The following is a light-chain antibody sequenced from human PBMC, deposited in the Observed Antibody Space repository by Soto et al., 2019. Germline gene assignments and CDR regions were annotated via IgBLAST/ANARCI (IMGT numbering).Light chain of an antibody. Sequence: SELTKPPSVSVAPGQTARITCGGTTCGSKSVPPYKHKPGQAPVMVVEDNSDRPSCKPERFSGFNSANTATLIIIRVEAGADADYYCQVWDSGSDHYVFG. V-gene: IGLV3-21*02. J-gene: IGLJ1*01. CDR3: QVWDSGSDHYV. CDR1: TCGSKS. CDR2: DNS.